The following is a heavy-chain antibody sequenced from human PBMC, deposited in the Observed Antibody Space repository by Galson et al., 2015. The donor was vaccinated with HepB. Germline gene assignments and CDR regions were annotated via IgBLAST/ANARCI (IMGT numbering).Heavy chain of an antibody. J-gene: IGHJ4*02. D-gene: IGHD5-12*01. CDR3: ARLGYSGYDWEYYFDY. V-gene: IGHV1-69*13. CDR2: IIPIFGTA. CDR1: GGTFSSYA. Sequence: SVKVSCKASGGTFSSYAISWVRQAPGQGLEWMGGIIPIFGTANYAQKFQGRVTITADESTSTAYMELRSLRSDDTAVYYCARLGYSGYDWEYYFDYWGQGTLVTVSS.